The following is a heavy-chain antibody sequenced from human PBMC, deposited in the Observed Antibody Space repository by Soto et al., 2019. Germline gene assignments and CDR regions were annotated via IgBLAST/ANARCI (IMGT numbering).Heavy chain of an antibody. D-gene: IGHD3-16*01. Sequence: GGSLRLSCAASGVRFDDYNIHWVRQAPGKGLEWVSLITWNGGNSYYADSVKGRFTISRDGTTESVSLQMTSLKREDTGLYFCARETLSYGSALDVWDQGTTVTVSS. CDR2: ITWNGGNS. V-gene: IGHV3-43*01. CDR1: GVRFDDYN. CDR3: ARETLSYGSALDV. J-gene: IGHJ6*02.